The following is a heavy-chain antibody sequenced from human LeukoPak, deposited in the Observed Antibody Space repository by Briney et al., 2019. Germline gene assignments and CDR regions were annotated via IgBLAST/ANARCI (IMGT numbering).Heavy chain of an antibody. CDR1: GFTFSGSA. Sequence: SGGSLRLSCAASGFTFSGSAMHWVRQASGKGLEWVGRIRSKANSYATAYAASVKGRFTISRDDSKNTAYLQMNSLKTEDTAVYYCFYGGSGWYVYWGQGTLVTVSS. J-gene: IGHJ4*02. CDR3: FYGGSGWYVY. D-gene: IGHD6-19*01. CDR2: IRSKANSYAT. V-gene: IGHV3-73*01.